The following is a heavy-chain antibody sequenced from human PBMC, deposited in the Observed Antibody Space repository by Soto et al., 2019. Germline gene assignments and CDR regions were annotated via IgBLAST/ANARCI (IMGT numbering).Heavy chain of an antibody. CDR2: IWYDGSNK. Sequence: GGSLRLSCAASGFTFSSYGMHWVRQAPGKGLEWVAVIWYDGSNKYYADSVKGRFTISRDNSKNTLYLQMNSLRAEDTAVYYCASNYLGPQGDAFDIWGQGTMVTVSS. CDR1: GFTFSSYG. J-gene: IGHJ3*02. D-gene: IGHD4-4*01. V-gene: IGHV3-33*01. CDR3: ASNYLGPQGDAFDI.